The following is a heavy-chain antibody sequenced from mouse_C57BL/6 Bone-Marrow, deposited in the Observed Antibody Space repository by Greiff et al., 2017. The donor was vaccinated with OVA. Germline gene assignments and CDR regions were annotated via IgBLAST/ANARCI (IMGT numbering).Heavy chain of an antibody. Sequence: QVQLKQPGAELVKPGASVKMSCKASGYTFTSYWITWVKQRPGQGLEWIGDIYPGSGSTNYNEKFKSKATLTVDTSSSTAYMQLSSLTSEDSAVYYCARAGLLLRSLFDYWGQGTTLTVSS. V-gene: IGHV1-55*01. CDR2: IYPGSGST. CDR3: ARAGLLLRSLFDY. CDR1: GYTFTSYW. J-gene: IGHJ2*01. D-gene: IGHD1-1*01.